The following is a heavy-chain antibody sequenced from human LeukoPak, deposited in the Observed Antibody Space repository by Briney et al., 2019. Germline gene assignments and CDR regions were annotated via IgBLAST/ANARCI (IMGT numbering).Heavy chain of an antibody. V-gene: IGHV4-59*01. CDR1: GGSISSYY. CDR3: ARGANSSGWYINYWYFDL. CDR2: IYYSGST. J-gene: IGHJ2*01. D-gene: IGHD6-19*01. Sequence: PSETLSLTCTVSGGSISSYYWSWIRQPPGKGLEWIGYIYYSGSTNYNPSLKSRVTISVDTSKNQFSLKLSSVTAADTAVYYCARGANSSGWYINYWYFDLWGRGTLVTVSS.